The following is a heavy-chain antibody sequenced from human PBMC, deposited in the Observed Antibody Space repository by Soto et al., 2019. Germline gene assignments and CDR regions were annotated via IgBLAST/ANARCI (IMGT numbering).Heavy chain of an antibody. Sequence: GGSLRLSXAASGFSFRSYAMHWVRQAPGKGLDWVAVISYNGSSKYYADSVKGRFTISRDNSKNTVYLQMNRLRGEDTAVFYCARGGYSGYEADYWGQGTLVTVSS. CDR3: ARGGYSGYEADY. V-gene: IGHV3-30-3*01. CDR2: ISYNGSSK. CDR1: GFSFRSYA. J-gene: IGHJ4*02. D-gene: IGHD5-12*01.